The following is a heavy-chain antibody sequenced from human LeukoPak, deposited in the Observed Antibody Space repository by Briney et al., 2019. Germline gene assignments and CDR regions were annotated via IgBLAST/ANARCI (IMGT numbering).Heavy chain of an antibody. CDR2: IYSGGST. J-gene: IGHJ4*02. D-gene: IGHD3-3*01. CDR1: GFTVSSNY. V-gene: IGHV3-53*01. CDR3: AHSFAVVWAMGY. Sequence: GGSLRLSCAASGFTVSSNYMSWVRQAPGKGLEWVSVIYSGGSTYYADSVKGRFTISRDNSKNTLYLQMNSLRAEDTAVYYCAHSFAVVWAMGYWGQGTLVTVSS.